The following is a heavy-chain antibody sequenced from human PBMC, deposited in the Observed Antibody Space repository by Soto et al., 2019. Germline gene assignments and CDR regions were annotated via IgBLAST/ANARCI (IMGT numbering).Heavy chain of an antibody. V-gene: IGHV4-39*07. Sequence: QLQLQESGPGLVKPSETLSLTCTVSGGSISSSSYYWGWIRQPPGKGLEWIGEINHSGSTSYNPSLKSRVTISVDTSKNQLSLKLSSVTAADTAVYYCARGYAAPRAADWGQGTLVTVSS. D-gene: IGHD5-12*01. J-gene: IGHJ4*02. CDR2: INHSGST. CDR1: GGSISSSSYY. CDR3: ARGYAAPRAAD.